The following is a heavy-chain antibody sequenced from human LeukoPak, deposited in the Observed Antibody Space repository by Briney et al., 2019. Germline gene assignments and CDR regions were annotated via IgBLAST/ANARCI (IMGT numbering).Heavy chain of an antibody. CDR3: VKDRPCETCMPMDA. CDR2: LGRSGEYK. Sequence: GGSLRLSCAASGFRLTDCSMSWVRQAPGKGLEWVAGLGRSGEYKYYADSVKGRFTISRDNSKDTVSLQMNSLRAEDSAIYFCVKDRPCETCMPMDAWGQGTTVTVSS. D-gene: IGHD2-2*01. J-gene: IGHJ6*02. CDR1: GFRLTDCS. V-gene: IGHV3-23*01.